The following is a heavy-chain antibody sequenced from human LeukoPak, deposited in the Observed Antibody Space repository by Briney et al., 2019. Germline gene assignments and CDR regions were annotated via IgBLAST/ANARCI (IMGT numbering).Heavy chain of an antibody. CDR2: INPSGAGT. CDR1: GYTFISYY. D-gene: IGHD6-6*01. J-gene: IGHJ4*02. Sequence: ASVKVSCKASGYTFISYYVHWVRQAPGQGLEWMGIINPSGAGTSCAQKFQGRVTMTRDTSASTAHMELSSLTSEDTAVYYCVRDWGGSSAIWGQGTLVIVSS. V-gene: IGHV1-46*01. CDR3: VRDWGGSSAI.